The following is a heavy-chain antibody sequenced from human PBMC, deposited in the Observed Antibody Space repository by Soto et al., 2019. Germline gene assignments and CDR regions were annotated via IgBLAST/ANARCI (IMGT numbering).Heavy chain of an antibody. D-gene: IGHD4-17*01. CDR2: IIPVFGTA. CDR3: ARDRWRIYAFDS. V-gene: IGHV1-69*18. Sequence: QVPLVQTGAEVKKPGSSVKFSCKASGGVFRHYDINCLRQAPGQGLEWMGRIIPVFGTADYPQKFQGRGTITVDESTTTAYMALTSLKTEDTAVYFCARDRWRIYAFDSWGRGNLVTVP. CDR1: GGVFRHYD. J-gene: IGHJ5*01.